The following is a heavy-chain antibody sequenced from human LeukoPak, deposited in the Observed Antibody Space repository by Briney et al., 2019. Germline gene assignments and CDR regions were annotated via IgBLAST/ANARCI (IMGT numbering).Heavy chain of an antibody. Sequence: SETLSLTCTVSGGSISSSSYYWGWIRQPPGKGLEWFGSIYYSGSTYYNPSLKSRVTISVDTSKNQFSLKLSSVTAADTAVYYCARHLRRAWFGNFDYWGQGTLVTVSS. V-gene: IGHV4-39*01. D-gene: IGHD3-10*01. CDR1: GGSISSSSYY. J-gene: IGHJ4*02. CDR3: ARHLRRAWFGNFDY. CDR2: IYYSGST.